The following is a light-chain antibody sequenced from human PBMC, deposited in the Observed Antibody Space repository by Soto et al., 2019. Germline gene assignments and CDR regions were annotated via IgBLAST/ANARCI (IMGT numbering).Light chain of an antibody. CDR3: SSYAGSNNLV. CDR2: EVT. Sequence: QSVLTQPPSASGFPGQSVTISCTGASSDVGGYNYVSWCQQHPGKAPKLMIYEVTKRPSGVPDRFSGSKSGNTASLTVSGLQAEDEADYYCSSYAGSNNLVFGGGTKLTVL. J-gene: IGLJ3*02. CDR1: SSDVGGYNY. V-gene: IGLV2-8*01.